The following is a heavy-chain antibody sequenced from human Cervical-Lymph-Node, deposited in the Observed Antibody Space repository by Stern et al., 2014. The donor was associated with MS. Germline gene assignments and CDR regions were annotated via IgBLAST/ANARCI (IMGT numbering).Heavy chain of an antibody. CDR3: AKGCTRCYPHDAFDI. D-gene: IGHD2-2*01. J-gene: IGHJ3*02. CDR2: IWFDGRNY. Sequence: VQLVQSGGGVVQPGRSLRLSCATSGFTFSNYGMHWVRQAPGKGLAWVAVIWFDGRNYYYADSVQGRFTISRDNSKNTLYLHMNRLRDEDTAVYCCAKGCTRCYPHDAFDIWGLGTMVTVSS. V-gene: IGHV3-33*06. CDR1: GFTFSNYG.